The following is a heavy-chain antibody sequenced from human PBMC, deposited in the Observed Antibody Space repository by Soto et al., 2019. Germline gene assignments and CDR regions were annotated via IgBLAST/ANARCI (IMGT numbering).Heavy chain of an antibody. CDR2: ISYDGIDK. D-gene: IGHD1-1*01. J-gene: IGHJ4*02. CDR3: ARELERVFDY. Sequence: GGSLRLSNAASGFTFSSFGIHWVRQAPGKGLEWVAVISYDGIDKYYADSVKGRFTISRDNSKNTLYLQMNSLRIEDTAVYYCARELERVFDYWGQGTLVTVSS. V-gene: IGHV3-30*03. CDR1: GFTFSSFG.